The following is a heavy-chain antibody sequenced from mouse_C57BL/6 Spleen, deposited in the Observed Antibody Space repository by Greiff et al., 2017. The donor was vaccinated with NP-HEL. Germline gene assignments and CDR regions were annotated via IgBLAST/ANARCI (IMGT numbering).Heavy chain of an antibody. CDR3: ARQNDYSAMDY. CDR2: ISSGGSYT. Sequence: EVMLVESGGDLVKPGGSLKLSCAASGFTFSSYGMSWVRQTPDKRLEWVATISSGGSYTYYPDSVKGRFTISRDNAKNTLYLQMSSLKSEDTAMYYCARQNDYSAMDYWGQGTSVTVSS. J-gene: IGHJ4*01. CDR1: GFTFSSYG. V-gene: IGHV5-6*01.